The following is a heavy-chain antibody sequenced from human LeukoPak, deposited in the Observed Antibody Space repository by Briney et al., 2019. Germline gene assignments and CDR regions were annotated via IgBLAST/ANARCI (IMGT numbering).Heavy chain of an antibody. CDR2: ISGSGAST. D-gene: IGHD3-9*01. V-gene: IGHV3-23*01. CDR1: GFTFSSYA. Sequence: GGSLRLSCVASGFTFSSYALHWVPQAPGKGLEWVSTISGSGASTYYADAVKGLFTISRDNSRNTLQLQMNSLRAGDTAVYYCARSTSSEYDIYHFDYWGQGTLVTVSS. CDR3: ARSTSSEYDIYHFDY. J-gene: IGHJ4*02.